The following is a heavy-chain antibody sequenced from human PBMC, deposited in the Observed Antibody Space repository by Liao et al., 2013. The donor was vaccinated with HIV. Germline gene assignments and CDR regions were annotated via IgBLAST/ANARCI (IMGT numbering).Heavy chain of an antibody. CDR1: GGSFNNYY. D-gene: IGHD7-27*01. CDR2: SLIGEAP. J-gene: IGHJ4*02. V-gene: IGHV4-34*01. Sequence: QVQLQQWGAGLLKPSETLSLTCAVYGGSFNNYYWSWIRQPPREGAWSGLRKSLIGEAPTTTRPSRVESPLSLDTSKNQFSLRLSSVTAADTAVYYCARGRGWGAPYFDYWGQGTLVTVSS. CDR3: ARGRGWGAPYFDY.